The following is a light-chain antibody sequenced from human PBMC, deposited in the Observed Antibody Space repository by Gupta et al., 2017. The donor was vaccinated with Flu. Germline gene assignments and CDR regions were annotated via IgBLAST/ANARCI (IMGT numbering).Light chain of an antibody. J-gene: IGKJ3*01. V-gene: IGKV3D-15*02. CDR2: AAS. CDR3: QHFHTGHPTFT. Sequence: AWYKLTPGQAPRLLIYAASTRARVIYASFSGSGGGTEFNLAINSRQSEDAAVYYCQHFHTGHPTFTFGHGTKVDIK.